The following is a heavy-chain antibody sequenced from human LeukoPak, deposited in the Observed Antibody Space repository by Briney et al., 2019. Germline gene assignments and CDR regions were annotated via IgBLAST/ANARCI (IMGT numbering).Heavy chain of an antibody. V-gene: IGHV3-21*01. CDR3: ARFGYCSSTSCYAGSYYMDV. J-gene: IGHJ6*03. D-gene: IGHD2-2*03. CDR1: GFTFSSYS. CDR2: ISSSSSYI. Sequence: SGGSLRLSCAASGFTFSSYSMNWVRQAPGKGLEWVSSISSSSSYIYYADSVKGRFTISRDNAKNSLYLQMNSLRAEDTAVYYCARFGYCSSTSCYAGSYYMDVWGKGTTVTISS.